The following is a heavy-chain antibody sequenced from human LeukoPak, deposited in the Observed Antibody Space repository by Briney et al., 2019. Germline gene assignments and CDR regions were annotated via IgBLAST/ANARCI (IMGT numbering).Heavy chain of an antibody. CDR3: ARGRFYYDSSGNAFDI. Sequence: SETLSLTCTVSGGSISSYYWSWIRQPPGKGLEWIGYIYYSGSTNYNPSLKSRVTISLDTSKHQFSLKLSSVTAADTAVYYCARGRFYYDSSGNAFDIWGQGTMVTVSS. D-gene: IGHD3-22*01. CDR2: IYYSGST. V-gene: IGHV4-59*08. J-gene: IGHJ3*02. CDR1: GGSISSYY.